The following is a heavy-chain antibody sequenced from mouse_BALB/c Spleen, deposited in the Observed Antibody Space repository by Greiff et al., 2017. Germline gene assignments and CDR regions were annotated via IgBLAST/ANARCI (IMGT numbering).Heavy chain of an antibody. CDR3: ARRRDWYPYYFDY. J-gene: IGHJ2*01. D-gene: IGHD1-1*02. Sequence: EVHLVESGGGLVKPGGSLKLSCAASGFTFSSYAMSWVRQTPEKRLEWVASISSGGSTYYPDSVKGRFTISRDNARNILYLQMSSLRSEDTAMYYCARRRDWYPYYFDYWGQGTTLTVSS. CDR1: GFTFSSYA. CDR2: ISSGGST. V-gene: IGHV5-6-5*01.